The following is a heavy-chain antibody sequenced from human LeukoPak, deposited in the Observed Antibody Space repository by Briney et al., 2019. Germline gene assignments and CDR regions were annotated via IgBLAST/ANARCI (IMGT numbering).Heavy chain of an antibody. CDR1: GGTFSSYT. CDR3: ARGPSLGYFDY. V-gene: IGHV1-69*02. J-gene: IGHJ4*02. Sequence: ASVKVSCKASGGTFSSYTISWVRQAPGQGLEWMGRIIPILGIANYAQKFQCRVTITADKSTSTAYMELSSLRSEDTAVYYCARGPSLGYFDYWGQGTLVTVSS. CDR2: IIPILGIA.